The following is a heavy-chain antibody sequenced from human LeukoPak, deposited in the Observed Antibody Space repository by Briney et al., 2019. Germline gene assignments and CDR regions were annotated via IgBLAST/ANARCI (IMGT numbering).Heavy chain of an antibody. CDR1: GFTVSSNY. V-gene: IGHV3-53*01. D-gene: IGHD3-16*02. J-gene: IGHJ4*02. CDR2: IYSGGST. Sequence: GGSLRLSCAASGFTVSSNYMSWVRQAPGKGLEWVSVIYSGGSTYYADSVKGRFTISRDNSKNTLYLQMNSLRAEDTAVYYCARPSHYDYVWGSYRRWGQGTLVTVSS. CDR3: ARPSHYDYVWGSYRR.